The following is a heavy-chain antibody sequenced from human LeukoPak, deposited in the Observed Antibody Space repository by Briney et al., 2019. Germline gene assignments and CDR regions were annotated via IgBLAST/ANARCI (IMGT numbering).Heavy chain of an antibody. Sequence: SETLSLTCTVSGASITSSNYYWLWLRQPPGKGLEWIGSIYYTGITYYNLSLKSRVTISVDTSKNQFSLKLSSVTAADTAVYYCVIMAGYWGQGTLVTVSS. J-gene: IGHJ4*02. V-gene: IGHV4-39*07. CDR1: GASITSSNYY. CDR3: VIMAGY. CDR2: IYYTGIT. D-gene: IGHD3-10*01.